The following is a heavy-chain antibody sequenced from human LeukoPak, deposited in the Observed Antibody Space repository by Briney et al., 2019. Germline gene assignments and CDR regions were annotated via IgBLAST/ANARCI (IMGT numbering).Heavy chain of an antibody. CDR1: GFSLSTSGVG. J-gene: IGHJ5*02. D-gene: IGHD3-22*01. V-gene: IGHV2-5*01. Sequence: SGPTLVKPTQTLTLTCTFSGFSLSTSGVGVGWIRQPPGKALEWLALIYWNDDKRYSPSLKSKLTITKDTSKNQVVLTMTNVDPVDTATYYCAHSLYYYDSSGYYWGFDPWGQGTLVTVSS. CDR3: AHSLYYYDSSGYYWGFDP. CDR2: IYWNDDK.